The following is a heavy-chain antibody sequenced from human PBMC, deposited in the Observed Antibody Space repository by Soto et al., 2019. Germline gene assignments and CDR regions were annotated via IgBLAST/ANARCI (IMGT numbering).Heavy chain of an antibody. D-gene: IGHD3-22*01. CDR2: IYYSGST. CDR3: ARERSTMIVVVDPDDAFDI. Sequence: TSETLSLTCTVSGGSISSGDYYWSWIRQPPGKGLEWIGYIYYSGSTYYNPSLKSRVTISVDTSKNQFSLKLSSVTAADTAVYYCARERSTMIVVVDPDDAFDIWGQGTMVTVSS. J-gene: IGHJ3*02. V-gene: IGHV4-30-4*01. CDR1: GGSISSGDYY.